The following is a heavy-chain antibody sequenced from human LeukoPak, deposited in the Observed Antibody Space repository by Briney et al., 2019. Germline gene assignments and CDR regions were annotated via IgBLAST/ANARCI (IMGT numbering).Heavy chain of an antibody. J-gene: IGHJ4*02. D-gene: IGHD5-18*01. Sequence: PGGSLRLSCAASRFTFSSYAMSWVRQAPGKGLEWVSAISGSGGSTYYADSVKGRFTISRDNSKNTLYLQMNSLRAEDTAVYYCAKAERYSYGYADYWGQGTLVTVSS. CDR3: AKAERYSYGYADY. CDR2: ISGSGGST. CDR1: RFTFSSYA. V-gene: IGHV3-23*01.